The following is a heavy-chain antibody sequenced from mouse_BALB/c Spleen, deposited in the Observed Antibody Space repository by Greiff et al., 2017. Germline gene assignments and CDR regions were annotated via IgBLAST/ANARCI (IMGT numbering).Heavy chain of an antibody. V-gene: IGHV5-12-1*01. CDR3: ARHESFAY. Sequence: DVHLVESGGGLVKPGGSLKLSCAASGFAFSSYDMSWVRQTPEKRLEWVAYISSGGGSTYYPDTVKGRFTISRDNAKNTLYLQMSSLKSEDTAMYYCARHESFAYWGQGTLVTVSA. CDR1: GFAFSSYD. CDR2: ISSGGGST. J-gene: IGHJ3*01.